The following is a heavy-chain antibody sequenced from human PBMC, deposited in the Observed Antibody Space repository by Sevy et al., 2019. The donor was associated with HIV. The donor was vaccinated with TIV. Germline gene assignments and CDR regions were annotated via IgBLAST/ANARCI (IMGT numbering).Heavy chain of an antibody. Sequence: GGSLRLSCAASGFTFSSYAMHWVRQAPGKGLEWVAVISYDGSNKYYADSVKGRFTISRDNSKNTLYLQMNSRRAEDTAVYYCASEGDDSSGYSAFDIWGQGTMVTVSS. CDR2: ISYDGSNK. CDR3: ASEGDDSSGYSAFDI. CDR1: GFTFSSYA. D-gene: IGHD3-22*01. V-gene: IGHV3-30-3*01. J-gene: IGHJ3*02.